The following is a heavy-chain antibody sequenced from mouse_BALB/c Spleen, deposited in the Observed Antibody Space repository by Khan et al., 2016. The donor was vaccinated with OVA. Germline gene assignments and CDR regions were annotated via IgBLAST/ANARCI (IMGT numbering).Heavy chain of an antibody. J-gene: IGHJ4*01. CDR3: ARIPTFITTALDY. D-gene: IGHD1-2*01. CDR2: ITNGGGNT. V-gene: IGHV5-12-2*01. Sequence: EVELVESGGGLVQPGGSLKLSCAASGFTFSSNTMSWVRQPPEKRQEWVAYITNGGGNTYYPDTVKGRFTISRDNAKNTLYLQMSSLKSEDTAMYYCARIPTFITTALDYWGQGTSVTVSS. CDR1: GFTFSSNT.